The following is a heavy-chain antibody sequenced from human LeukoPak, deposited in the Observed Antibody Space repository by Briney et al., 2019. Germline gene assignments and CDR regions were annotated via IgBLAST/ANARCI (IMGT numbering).Heavy chain of an antibody. CDR2: IKRKMAGWTA. D-gene: IGHD3-16*01. J-gene: IGHJ4*02. CDR1: GLTVSDVW. Sequence: GGSLRLSCAVSGLTVSDVWMNWGRQSAGRGLEWVGRIKRKMAGWTADYAAPVKVRFTISRDDSRNTVDLQMNGLTVEDTALYYCAWGGAQHYESWGQGTLVTVSS. V-gene: IGHV3-15*07. CDR3: AWGGAQHYES.